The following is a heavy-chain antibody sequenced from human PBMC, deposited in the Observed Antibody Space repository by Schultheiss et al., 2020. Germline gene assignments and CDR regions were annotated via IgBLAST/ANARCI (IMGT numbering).Heavy chain of an antibody. D-gene: IGHD3-3*01. J-gene: IGHJ6*02. CDR1: GYTFTNYA. CDR2: INAGNGNT. Sequence: ASVKVSCKASGYTFTNYAMHWVRQAPGQRLEWMGWINAGNGNTKYSQKFQGRVTITRDTSASTAYMELSSLRSEDTAVYYCAAQVTIFGGMDVWGQGTTVTVSS. CDR3: AAQVTIFGGMDV. V-gene: IGHV1-3*01.